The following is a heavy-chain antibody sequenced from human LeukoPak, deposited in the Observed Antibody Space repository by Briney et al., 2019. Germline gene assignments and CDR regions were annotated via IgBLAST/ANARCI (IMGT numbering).Heavy chain of an antibody. D-gene: IGHD3-9*01. J-gene: IGHJ5*02. CDR1: GGTFSSYA. Sequence: ASVKVSCKASGGTFSSYAISWVRQAPGQGLEWMGIINPSGGSTSYAQKFQGRVTMTRDTSTSTVYMELSSLRSEDTAVYYCAREAPIDYDILTGYSMSNWFDPWGQGTLVTVSS. V-gene: IGHV1-46*01. CDR3: AREAPIDYDILTGYSMSNWFDP. CDR2: INPSGGST.